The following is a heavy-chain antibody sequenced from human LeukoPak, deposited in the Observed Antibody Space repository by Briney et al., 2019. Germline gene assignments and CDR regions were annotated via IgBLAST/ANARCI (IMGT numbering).Heavy chain of an antibody. J-gene: IGHJ4*02. D-gene: IGHD3-3*01. V-gene: IGHV1-69*13. Sequence: SVKVSCKASGGTFSSYAISWVRQAPGQGLEWMGGIIPIFGTANYAQKFQGRVTITADESTSTAYMELSSLRSEDTAVYYCARARSHNNYDFWSGYSTFDYWGQETLVTVSS. CDR1: GGTFSSYA. CDR2: IIPIFGTA. CDR3: ARARSHNNYDFWSGYSTFDY.